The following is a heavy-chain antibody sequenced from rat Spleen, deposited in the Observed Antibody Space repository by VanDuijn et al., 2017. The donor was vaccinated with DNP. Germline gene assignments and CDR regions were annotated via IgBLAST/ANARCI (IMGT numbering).Heavy chain of an antibody. V-gene: IGHV5S10*01. D-gene: IGHD1-1*01. J-gene: IGHJ3*01. CDR3: ARQDPLLLTLFAY. CDR1: GFIFSDYN. CDR2: IIYDGSRI. Sequence: EVQLVESGGGLVQPGRSLKVSCVASGFIFSDYNMAWVRQTPKTGLEWVANIIYDGSRIHYRDSVKGRFTISRDNAKSTLYLQMDSLRSEDTATYYCARQDPLLLTLFAYWGQGTLVTVSS.